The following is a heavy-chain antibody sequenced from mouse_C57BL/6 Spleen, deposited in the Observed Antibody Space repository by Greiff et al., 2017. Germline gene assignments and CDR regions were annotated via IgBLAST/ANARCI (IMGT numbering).Heavy chain of an antibody. D-gene: IGHD2-5*01. CDR1: GYSFTDYN. V-gene: IGHV1-39*01. CDR2: INTTSGTP. Sequence: EVKLMESGPELVKPGTSVQISCKASGYSFTDYNMNWVKPITGKSLEWIGVINTTSGTPSSNPQFKCKATLTVDHSSSPAYMQLNRLTSEDTAVYYWARSYYSNPGYDRDDWGQGTSVTVSS. J-gene: IGHJ4*01. CDR3: ARSYYSNPGYDRDD.